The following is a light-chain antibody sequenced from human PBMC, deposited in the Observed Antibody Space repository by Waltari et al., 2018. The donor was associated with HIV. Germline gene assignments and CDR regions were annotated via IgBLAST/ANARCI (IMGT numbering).Light chain of an antibody. CDR3: QQYSEWPLT. Sequence: MAQSPDTLSLSPGARATLSCRASQNVSSHLAWYQQRPGQTPRLLMYEASTRATDVPVRFSGSGSGSEFYLTISSLQSEDIGVYFCQQYSEWPLTFGPGTRLNIK. CDR2: EAS. V-gene: IGKV3-15*01. CDR1: QNVSSH. J-gene: IGKJ3*01.